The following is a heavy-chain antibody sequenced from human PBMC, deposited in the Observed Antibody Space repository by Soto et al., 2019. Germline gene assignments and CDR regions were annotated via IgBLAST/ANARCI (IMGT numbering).Heavy chain of an antibody. CDR1: GVSISSGGYY. V-gene: IGHV4-31*03. CDR2: IYYSGST. CDR3: ARVFSDSSSFFDP. D-gene: IGHD6-13*01. Sequence: QVQLQESGPGLVKPSQTLSLTCTVSGVSISSGGYYWSWIRQHPGKVLEWIGYIYYSGSTYYHPSLKNRVTISVDTSKNQFSLKLSSVTDAETAVYYCARVFSDSSSFFDPWGQGTLVTVSS. J-gene: IGHJ5*02.